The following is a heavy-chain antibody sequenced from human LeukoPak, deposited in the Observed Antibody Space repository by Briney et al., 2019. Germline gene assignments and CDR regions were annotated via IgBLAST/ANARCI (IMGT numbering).Heavy chain of an antibody. CDR1: GGTFSSYA. CDR2: IIPIFGTA. CDR3: AREMEQQQGMDY. Sequence: SVKVSCKASGGTFSSYAISWVRQAPGQGLEWMGGIIPIFGTANYAQKFQGRVTITAAESTSTAYMGLSSLRSEDTAVYYCAREMEQQQGMDYWGQGTLVTVSS. D-gene: IGHD6-13*01. J-gene: IGHJ4*02. V-gene: IGHV1-69*13.